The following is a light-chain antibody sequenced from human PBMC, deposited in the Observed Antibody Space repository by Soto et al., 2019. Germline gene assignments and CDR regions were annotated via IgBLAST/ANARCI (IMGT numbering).Light chain of an antibody. CDR3: QQYNNWPSIT. CDR1: QSVSSN. CDR2: GAS. V-gene: IGKV3-15*01. Sequence: VSQSAGTLSVSPGERATVSCRASQSVSSNLACYQQKPGQAPRLLIYGASTRATGIPARFSGSGSGTEFTLTISSLQSEDFAVYYCQQYNNWPSITFGQGTLLAIK. J-gene: IGKJ5*01.